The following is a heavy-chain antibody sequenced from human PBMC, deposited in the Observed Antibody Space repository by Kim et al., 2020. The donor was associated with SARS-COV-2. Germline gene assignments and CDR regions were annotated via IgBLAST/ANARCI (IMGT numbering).Heavy chain of an antibody. D-gene: IGHD3-9*01. Sequence: KTDHAAPWKGRFTISRDDSNNTLYLQMNSLKTEETAVYYCTTYGYYDIYIWGQGTMVTVSS. CDR3: TTYGYYDIYI. V-gene: IGHV3-15*01. CDR2: KT. J-gene: IGHJ3*02.